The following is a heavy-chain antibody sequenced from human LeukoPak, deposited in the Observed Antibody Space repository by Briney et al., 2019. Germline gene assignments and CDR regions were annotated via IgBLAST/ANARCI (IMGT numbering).Heavy chain of an antibody. Sequence: GGSLRLSCAASGFTLSSYWMHWVRQAPGKGLEWVTVISYDGRNKYYADSVKGRFTISRDDSKNTLYLQMSSLRDEDTAVYYCARDPSTAGYYYYYMDVWGKGTTVTVSS. V-gene: IGHV3-30*15. J-gene: IGHJ6*03. CDR3: ARDPSTAGYYYYYMDV. CDR1: GFTLSSYW. CDR2: ISYDGRNK.